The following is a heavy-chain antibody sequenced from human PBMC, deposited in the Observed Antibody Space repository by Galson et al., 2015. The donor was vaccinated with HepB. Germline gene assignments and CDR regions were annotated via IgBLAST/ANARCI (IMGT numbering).Heavy chain of an antibody. CDR3: ASLAAGGHRYYYYGMDV. V-gene: IGHV3-53*01. CDR2: IYSGGST. D-gene: IGHD2-15*01. J-gene: IGHJ6*02. Sequence: SLRLSCAASGFTVSSNYMSWVRQAPGKGLEWVSVIYSGGSTYYADSVKGRFTISRDNSKNTLYLQMNSLRAEDTAVYYCASLAAGGHRYYYYGMDVWGQGTTVTVSS. CDR1: GFTVSSNY.